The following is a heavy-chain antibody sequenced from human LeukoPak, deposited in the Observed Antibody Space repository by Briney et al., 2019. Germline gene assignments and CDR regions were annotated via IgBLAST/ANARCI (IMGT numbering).Heavy chain of an antibody. Sequence: SETLSLTCTVSGRFISNYYWSWIRQAPGKGLEWIGYIYYSGTTNYNPSLKSRVTISVDTSKNQFSLKLSSVTAADTAVYYCARSRGALTGYNWFDPWGQGTLVTVSS. CDR1: GRFISNYY. V-gene: IGHV4-59*08. J-gene: IGHJ5*02. D-gene: IGHD1-26*01. CDR3: ARSRGALTGYNWFDP. CDR2: IYYSGTT.